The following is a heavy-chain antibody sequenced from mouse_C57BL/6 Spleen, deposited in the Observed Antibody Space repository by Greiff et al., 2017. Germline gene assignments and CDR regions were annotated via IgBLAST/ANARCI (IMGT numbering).Heavy chain of an antibody. CDR1: GYTFTDYY. CDR3: ARKKDGYPYWYFDV. D-gene: IGHD2-3*01. CDR2: INPNNGGT. Sequence: VQLQQSGPELVKPGASVKISCKASGYTFTDYYMNWVKQSHGKSLEWIGDINPNNGGTSYNQKFKGKATLTVDKSSSTAYMELRSLTSEDSAVYYCARKKDGYPYWYFDVWGTGTTVTVSS. V-gene: IGHV1-26*01. J-gene: IGHJ1*03.